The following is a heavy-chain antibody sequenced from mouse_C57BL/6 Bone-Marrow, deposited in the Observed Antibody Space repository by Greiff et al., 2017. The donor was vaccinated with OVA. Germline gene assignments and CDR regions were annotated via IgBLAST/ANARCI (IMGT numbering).Heavy chain of an antibody. Sequence: VQLQQSGAELVRPGASVTLSCKASGYTFTDYEMHWVKQTPVHGLEWIGAIDPETGGTAYNQKFKGKAILTADKSSSTAYMELRSLTSEDSAVYYCTRGGWLLPWCAYWGQGTLVTVSA. D-gene: IGHD2-3*01. CDR1: GYTFTDYE. CDR2: IDPETGGT. V-gene: IGHV1-15*01. CDR3: TRGGWLLPWCAY. J-gene: IGHJ3*01.